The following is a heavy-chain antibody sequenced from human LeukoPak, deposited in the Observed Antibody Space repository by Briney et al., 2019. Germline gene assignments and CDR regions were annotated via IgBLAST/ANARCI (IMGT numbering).Heavy chain of an antibody. CDR1: GFTFTSYS. V-gene: IGHV3-21*06. CDR3: ARAFYRPDGNNWFDS. Sequence: PGGSLRLSCAASGFTFTSYSMNWVRQVPGKGLEWVSSITRSSTYIHYADSVKGRFTISRDTAKNALYLQMNNLRAEDTAIYYCARAFYRPDGNNWFDSWGQGALVTVSS. J-gene: IGHJ5*01. D-gene: IGHD1-14*01. CDR2: ITRSSTYI.